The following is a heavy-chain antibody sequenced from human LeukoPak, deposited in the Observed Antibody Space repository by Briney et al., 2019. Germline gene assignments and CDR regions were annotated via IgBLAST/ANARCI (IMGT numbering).Heavy chain of an antibody. J-gene: IGHJ4*02. Sequence: PSETLSLTCAVYGGSFSGYYWSWIRQPPGKGLEWIGEINHSGSTNYNPSLKSRVTISVDTSKNQFSLKLSSVTAADTAVYYCATVTDYYDSSGNEDWGQGTLVTVSS. CDR1: GGSFSGYY. V-gene: IGHV4-34*01. CDR2: INHSGST. D-gene: IGHD3-22*01. CDR3: ATVTDYYDSSGNED.